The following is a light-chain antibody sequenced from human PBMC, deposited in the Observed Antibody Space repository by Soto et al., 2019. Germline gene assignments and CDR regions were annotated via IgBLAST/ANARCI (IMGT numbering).Light chain of an antibody. V-gene: IGKV3-20*01. Sequence: EIVCTQAPATLSLSPGERATTSCRASQSVSSYLAWYQQKPGQAPRLLIYGASTRATGIQARFSGSGSGTDFTLTISRMEPEDFAVDDCQLFGSSRPVGQGTKVEIK. J-gene: IGKJ1*01. CDR3: QLFGSSRP. CDR2: GAS. CDR1: QSVSSY.